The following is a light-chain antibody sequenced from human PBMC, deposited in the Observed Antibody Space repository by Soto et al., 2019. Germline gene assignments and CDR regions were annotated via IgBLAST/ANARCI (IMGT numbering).Light chain of an antibody. J-gene: IGKJ4*01. CDR1: QNVNSN. V-gene: IGKV3-15*01. CDR2: GAS. CDR3: QQYNNWPLT. Sequence: EIVMTQSPATLSVSPGERATLSCRASQNVNSNLAWYQQKPGQAPRLLIYGASTRVTAIPASFSGSGSGTEFTLIISSLQSEDFAVYYCQQYNNWPLTFGGGTKVEIK.